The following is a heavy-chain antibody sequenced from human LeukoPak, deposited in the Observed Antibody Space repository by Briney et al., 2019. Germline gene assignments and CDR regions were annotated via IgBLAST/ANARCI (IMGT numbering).Heavy chain of an antibody. D-gene: IGHD2-2*02. CDR1: GFKFDDYG. Sequence: GGSLRLSCAASGFKFDDYGMSWVRQVPGKGLEWVSGINWNGGSRGYADSVKGRFTISRDNAKNSVYLQMNSLRSEDTAFYHCARDRCSSTSCYNTPNWFDPWGQGTLVTVSS. J-gene: IGHJ5*02. CDR3: ARDRCSSTSCYNTPNWFDP. V-gene: IGHV3-20*01. CDR2: INWNGGSR.